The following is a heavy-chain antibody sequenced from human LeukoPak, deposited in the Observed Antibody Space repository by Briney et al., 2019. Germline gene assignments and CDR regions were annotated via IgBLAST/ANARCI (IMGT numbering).Heavy chain of an antibody. J-gene: IGHJ3*02. CDR3: ARDRRVGATWSVGAFDI. CDR2: IYSGGST. Sequence: PGGSLRLSCAASGFTFSSYWMHWVRLTPGKGLEWVSTIYSGGSTYYADSVKGRFTISRDNAKNSLSLQMNSLRAEDTAIYYCARDRRVGATWSVGAFDIWGQGTTVTVSS. V-gene: IGHV3-69-1*02. CDR1: GFTFSSYW. D-gene: IGHD1-26*01.